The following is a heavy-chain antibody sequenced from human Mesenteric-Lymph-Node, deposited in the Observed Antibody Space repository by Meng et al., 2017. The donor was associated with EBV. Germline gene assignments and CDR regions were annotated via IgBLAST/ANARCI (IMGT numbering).Heavy chain of an antibody. J-gene: IGHJ4*02. CDR2: ISAYNGNT. V-gene: IGHV1-18*01. CDR3: ARDGSAYYGSGTFYRNY. Sequence: QVQLVESGAEAKEPGASVEVSLKASGYTFTSYGLSWVRQAPGQGLEWMGWISAYNGNTIHAQNLQGRLTMTTDASTSTAYMELRSLRSDDTAIYYCARDGSAYYGSGTFYRNYWGQGTLVTVSS. D-gene: IGHD3-10*01. CDR1: GYTFTSYG.